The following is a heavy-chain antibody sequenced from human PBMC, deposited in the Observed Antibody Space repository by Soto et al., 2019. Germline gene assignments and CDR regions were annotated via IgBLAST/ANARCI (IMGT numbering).Heavy chain of an antibody. V-gene: IGHV3-64*01. Sequence: EVQLAESGGGMVQPGGSLRLSCVASGFTFSSYNMHWVRQAPGKGLEYVSSISSNAGTTYYGNSVKGRFTISRDNSNNTLYLHMGSLRAEDMAVYYCVRRVSGNYDYWGQGTLVTVSS. CDR2: ISSNAGTT. D-gene: IGHD1-7*01. J-gene: IGHJ4*02. CDR1: GFTFSSYN. CDR3: VRRVSGNYDY.